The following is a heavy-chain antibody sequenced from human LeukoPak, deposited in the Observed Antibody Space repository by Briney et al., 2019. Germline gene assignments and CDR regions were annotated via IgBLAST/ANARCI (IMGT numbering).Heavy chain of an antibody. CDR2: IYYSGST. CDR1: GGSISSSSYY. Sequence: SETLSLTCTVSGGSISSSSYYWGWIRQPPGKGLEWIGSIYYSGSTYYNPSLKSRVTISVDTSKNQFSLKLSSVTAADTAVYYCARDYYDSSGYPGQGDYWGQGTLVTVSS. J-gene: IGHJ4*02. V-gene: IGHV4-39*07. D-gene: IGHD3-22*01. CDR3: ARDYYDSSGYPGQGDY.